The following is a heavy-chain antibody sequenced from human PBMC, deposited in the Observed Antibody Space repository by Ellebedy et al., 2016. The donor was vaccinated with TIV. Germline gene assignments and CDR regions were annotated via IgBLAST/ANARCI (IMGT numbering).Heavy chain of an antibody. Sequence: GGSLRLXXAASGFTFSDYYMSWIRQAPGKGLEWVSYISSSGSTIYYADSVKGRFTISRDNAKNSLYLQMNSLRADDTAVYYCATEVVVSAQSFDHWGQGTLVTVSS. CDR1: GFTFSDYY. CDR3: ATEVVVSAQSFDH. D-gene: IGHD2-21*02. J-gene: IGHJ4*02. CDR2: ISSSGSTI. V-gene: IGHV3-11*01.